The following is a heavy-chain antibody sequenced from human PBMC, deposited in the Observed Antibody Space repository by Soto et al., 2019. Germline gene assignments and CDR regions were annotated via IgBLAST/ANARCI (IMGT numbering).Heavy chain of an antibody. V-gene: IGHV3-30-3*01. CDR1: GFTFSTFA. D-gene: IGHD2-15*01. J-gene: IGHJ4*02. CDR3: ARAGYCIGSSCYVFDY. CDR2: ISYDGSNK. Sequence: QVQLVESGGGVVQPGRSLRLSCAASGFTFSTFAMYWVRQAPGRGLEWVAVISYDGSNKYHADSVRGRFTIYRDNSKNPLYLQMNSLRPEDTAMYYCARAGYCIGSSCYVFDYWGQGTLVTVSS.